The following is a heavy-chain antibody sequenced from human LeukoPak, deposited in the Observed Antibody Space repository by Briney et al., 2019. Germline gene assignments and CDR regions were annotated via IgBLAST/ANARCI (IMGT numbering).Heavy chain of an antibody. CDR3: AKDTYSGYGPVGWFDP. CDR2: IRFDGTIK. CDR1: GYTFSSYG. J-gene: IGHJ5*02. D-gene: IGHD5-12*01. Sequence: PGGSLRLSCAASGYTFSSYGMHWVRQAPGKGLEWVAFIRFDGTIKDYADSVKGRFTISRDNSKNTLNLLMNSLRAEDTALYYCAKDTYSGYGPVGWFDPWGQGTLVTVSS. V-gene: IGHV3-30*02.